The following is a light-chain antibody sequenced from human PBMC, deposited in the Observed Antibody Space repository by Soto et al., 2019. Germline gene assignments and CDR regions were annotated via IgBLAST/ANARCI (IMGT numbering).Light chain of an antibody. Sequence: EIVLTQSPVTLSLSPGESATLSCRASQNVRSYLAWYQQRPGQAPRLLIYDASTRATGIPARFSGSGSGTDLTLSISSLEPEDFAVYYCQQRSNWPGTFGGGTKVEIK. V-gene: IGKV3-11*01. J-gene: IGKJ4*01. CDR2: DAS. CDR1: QNVRSY. CDR3: QQRSNWPGT.